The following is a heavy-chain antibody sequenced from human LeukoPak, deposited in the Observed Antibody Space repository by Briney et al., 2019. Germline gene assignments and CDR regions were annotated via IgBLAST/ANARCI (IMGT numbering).Heavy chain of an antibody. CDR2: IKQDGREI. CDR3: ARDKQVGATYFDY. Sequence: GGSLRLSCAVSGFTFRSFEMNWVRQAPGKGLEWVANIKQDGREIYYVDSVKGRFTISRDNAKNSLYLQMNSLRAEDTAVYYCARDKQVGATYFDYWGQGTLVTVSS. J-gene: IGHJ4*02. CDR1: GFTFRSFE. V-gene: IGHV3-7*01. D-gene: IGHD1-26*01.